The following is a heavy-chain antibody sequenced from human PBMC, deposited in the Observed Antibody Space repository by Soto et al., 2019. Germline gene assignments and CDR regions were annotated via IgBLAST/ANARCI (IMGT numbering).Heavy chain of an antibody. D-gene: IGHD6-13*01. Sequence: GGSLRLSCAASGFTFSSYGMHWVRQAPGKGLEWVAVISYDGSNKYYADSVKGRFTISRDNSKNTLYLQMNSLRAEDTAVYYCAKERKQQLVRFAYYYMDVWGKGTTVTVSS. V-gene: IGHV3-30*18. CDR2: ISYDGSNK. CDR1: GFTFSSYG. CDR3: AKERKQQLVRFAYYYMDV. J-gene: IGHJ6*03.